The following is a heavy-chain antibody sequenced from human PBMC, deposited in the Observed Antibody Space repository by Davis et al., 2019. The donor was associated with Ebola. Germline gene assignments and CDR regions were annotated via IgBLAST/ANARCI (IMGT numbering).Heavy chain of an antibody. Sequence: SETLSLTCTVSGGSISSGGYYWSWIRQPPGKGLEWIGYIYYSGSTYYNPSLKSRVTISVDTSKNQFSLKLSSVTAADTALYYCARVKKLTPDYWGQGTLVTVSS. CDR2: IYYSGST. CDR3: ARVKKLTPDY. D-gene: IGHD3-10*01. CDR1: GGSISSGGYY. V-gene: IGHV4-30-4*01. J-gene: IGHJ4*02.